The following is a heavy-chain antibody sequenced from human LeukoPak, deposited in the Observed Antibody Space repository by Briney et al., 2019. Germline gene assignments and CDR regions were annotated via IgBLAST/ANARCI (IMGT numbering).Heavy chain of an antibody. V-gene: IGHV3-23*01. CDR3: AKEASWTYDSSGLFDY. Sequence: KSGGSLRLXCAASGFTFSSYAMSWVRQAPGKELESVPAISGSGGSTYYADSVKGRFTISRDNSKNTLYLQMNSLRAEDTAVYYCAKEASWTYDSSGLFDYWGQGTLVTVSS. CDR2: ISGSGGST. D-gene: IGHD3-22*01. CDR1: GFTFSSYA. J-gene: IGHJ4*02.